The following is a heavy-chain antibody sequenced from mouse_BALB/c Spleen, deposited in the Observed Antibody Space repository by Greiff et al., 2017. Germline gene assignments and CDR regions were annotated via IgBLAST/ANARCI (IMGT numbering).Heavy chain of an antibody. CDR2: ISSGGSYT. CDR3: ARDRGSLAY. D-gene: IGHD3-1*01. J-gene: IGHJ3*01. Sequence: EVQRVESGGGLVKPGGSLKLSCAASGFTFSSYAMSWVRQSPEKRLEWVAEISSGGSYTYYPDTVTGRFTISRDNAKNTLYLEMSSLRSEDTAMYYCARDRGSLAYWGQGTLVTVSA. V-gene: IGHV5-9-4*01. CDR1: GFTFSSYA.